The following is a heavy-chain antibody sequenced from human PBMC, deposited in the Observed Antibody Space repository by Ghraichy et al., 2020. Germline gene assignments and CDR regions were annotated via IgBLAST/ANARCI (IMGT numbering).Heavy chain of an antibody. V-gene: IGHV4-59*08. Sequence: PETLSLTCTVSGGSISSYYWSWIRQPPGKGLEWIGFINYSGSTNYNPSLKSRVTISVDTSKNQFSLKLSSVTAADTAVYYCARRGSGYSHAFDIWGQGTMVTVSS. CDR1: GGSISSYY. D-gene: IGHD3-22*01. CDR2: INYSGST. CDR3: ARRGSGYSHAFDI. J-gene: IGHJ3*02.